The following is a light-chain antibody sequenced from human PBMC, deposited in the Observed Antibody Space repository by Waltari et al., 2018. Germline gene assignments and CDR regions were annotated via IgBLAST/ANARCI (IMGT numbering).Light chain of an antibody. Sequence: QSALTQPASVSGSPGQSITISCTGSSSDVGSYNLVSWYQQHPGKAPKLMIYEGRKRPSGVSNRVSGSKSDNTASLTSSGLQAEDEAHYYCCSYAGSSAPRVFGGGTKLTVL. V-gene: IGLV2-23*01. CDR3: CSYAGSSAPRV. CDR2: EGR. CDR1: SSDVGSYNL. J-gene: IGLJ3*02.